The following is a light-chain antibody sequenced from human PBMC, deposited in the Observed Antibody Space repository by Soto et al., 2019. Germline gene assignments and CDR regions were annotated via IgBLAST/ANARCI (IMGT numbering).Light chain of an antibody. CDR1: QSISSY. CDR3: QQYNSYTWT. V-gene: IGKV1-39*01. Sequence: DIQMTQSPSSLSASVGDRFTITCRASQSISSYLNWYQQKPGKAPNLLIHAAFNLQSGVPSRFSGSGSGTEFTLTISSLQPDDFATYYCQQYNSYTWTFGQGTKVDIK. J-gene: IGKJ1*01. CDR2: AAF.